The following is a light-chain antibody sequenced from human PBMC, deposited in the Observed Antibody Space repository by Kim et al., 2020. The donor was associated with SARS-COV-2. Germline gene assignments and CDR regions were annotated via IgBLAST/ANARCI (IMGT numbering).Light chain of an antibody. CDR3: LQVNSYRLT. J-gene: IGKJ4*01. CDR2: DAS. Sequence: AIQLTQSPSSMSASVGDRVTITCRASQGISSALAWYQQKPGKAPKLLIYDASTLDSGVPSRFSGSGSGTDFTLIISSLQPEDFATYYCLQVNSYRLTFGGGTKVDIK. V-gene: IGKV1-13*02. CDR1: QGISSA.